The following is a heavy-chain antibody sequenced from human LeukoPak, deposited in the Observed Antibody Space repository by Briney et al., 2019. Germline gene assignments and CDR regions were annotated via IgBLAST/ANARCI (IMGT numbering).Heavy chain of an antibody. CDR1: GDSVSTNSAT. CDR2: TYYKSKWYN. CDR3: ARGQVTFDY. V-gene: IGHV6-1*01. Sequence: SQTLSVTCAISGDSVSTNSATWNWIRQSPSSGLEWLGRTYYKSKWYNDYAVSVKSRITINPDTSRNQFSLHLNSVTPEDTAVYYCARGQVTFDYWGQGTLVTVSS. J-gene: IGHJ4*02.